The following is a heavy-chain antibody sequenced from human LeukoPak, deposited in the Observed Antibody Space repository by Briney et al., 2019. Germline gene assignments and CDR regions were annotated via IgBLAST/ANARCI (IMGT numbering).Heavy chain of an antibody. V-gene: IGHV1-8*01. CDR3: ARVGTTMVRGDTYYYYMDV. Sequence: GAAVKVSCKASGYTFTSYDINWVRQATGPGLEWMGVMNPNSGNTGYAQKFQGRVTMNRNTTISTDYMELSSLRSEDTAVYYCARVGTTMVRGDTYYYYMDVWGKGTTVTVSS. CDR2: MNPNSGNT. D-gene: IGHD3-10*01. J-gene: IGHJ6*03. CDR1: GYTFTSYD.